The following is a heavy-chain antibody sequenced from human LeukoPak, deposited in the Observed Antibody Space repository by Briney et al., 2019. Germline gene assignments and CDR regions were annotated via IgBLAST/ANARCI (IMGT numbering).Heavy chain of an antibody. D-gene: IGHD3-10*01. Sequence: PSETLSLTCTVSGGSISSYYWSWIRQPPGKGLEWIGYIYYSGSTNYNPALKSRVTISVDTSKNQFSMKLSSVTAADTAVYYCARSFGSGSYSTFDIWGQGTMVTVSS. CDR3: ARSFGSGSYSTFDI. J-gene: IGHJ3*02. CDR2: IYYSGST. V-gene: IGHV4-59*01. CDR1: GGSISSYY.